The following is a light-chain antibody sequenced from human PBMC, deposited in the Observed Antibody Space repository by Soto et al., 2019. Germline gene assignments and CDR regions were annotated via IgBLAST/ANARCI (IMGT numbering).Light chain of an antibody. V-gene: IGLV1-44*01. CDR1: SSNIGRNA. CDR2: NNN. J-gene: IGLJ3*02. CDR3: AAWDDSLSGLL. Sequence: QSVLTQPPSASETPGQRVTISCSGSSSNIGRNAVNWYQHLPGTAPKLLIYNNNQRPSGVPDRFSGSKSGTSASLAISGLQSEDAADYYCAAWDDSLSGLLFGGGTKVTVL.